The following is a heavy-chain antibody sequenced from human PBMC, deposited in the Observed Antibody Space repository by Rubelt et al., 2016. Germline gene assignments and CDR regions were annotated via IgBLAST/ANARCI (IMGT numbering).Heavy chain of an antibody. J-gene: IGHJ4*02. CDR3: ARGGGYGPFL. CDR1: GGSFSGYY. CDR2: INHSGST. Sequence: QVQLQQWGAGLLKPSETLSLTCAVYGGSFSGYYWSWIRQSPGKGLEWIGEINHSGSTNYNPSLKSRVTISTDASKNQFSLKMTSGTAADTAVYYCARGGGYGPFLWGQGTLVTVSS. D-gene: IGHD4-17*01. V-gene: IGHV4-34*01.